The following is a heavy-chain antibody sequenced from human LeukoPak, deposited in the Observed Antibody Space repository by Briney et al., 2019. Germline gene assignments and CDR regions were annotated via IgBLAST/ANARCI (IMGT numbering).Heavy chain of an antibody. J-gene: IGHJ3*02. CDR1: GGSFSGYY. CDR3: ARGLPAARRGAFDI. V-gene: IGHV4-34*01. Sequence: SETLSLTCAVYGGSFSGYYWSWIRQPPGKGLEWIGEINHSGSTNYNPSLKSRVTISVDTSKNQFSLKLSSVTAADTAVYYCARGLPAARRGAFDIWGQGTMVTVPS. CDR2: INHSGST. D-gene: IGHD2-2*01.